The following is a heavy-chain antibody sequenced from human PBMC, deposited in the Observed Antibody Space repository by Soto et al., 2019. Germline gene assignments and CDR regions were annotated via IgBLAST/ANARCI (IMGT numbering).Heavy chain of an antibody. CDR2: ISGSGGST. CDR3: AVPTGITLTGPAY. D-gene: IGHD1-20*01. V-gene: IGHV3-23*01. J-gene: IGHJ4*02. Sequence: PGGSLRLSCAASGFIFSTYAMSWVRQAPGKGLQWVSAISGSGGSTYYADSVKGRFTISRDNSENTLYLQMNSLRAEDTAVYYSAVPTGITLTGPAYSGQGSLVTVSS. CDR1: GFIFSTYA.